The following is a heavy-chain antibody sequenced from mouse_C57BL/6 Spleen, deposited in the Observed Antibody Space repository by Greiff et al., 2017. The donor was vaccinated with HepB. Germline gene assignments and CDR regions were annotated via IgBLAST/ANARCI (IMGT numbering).Heavy chain of an antibody. CDR2: IYPGGGYT. J-gene: IGHJ3*01. V-gene: IGHV1-63*01. CDR3: ARRDYDGEFAY. CDR1: GYTFTNYW. D-gene: IGHD2-4*01. Sequence: QVQLQQSGAELVRPGTSVKMSCKASGYTFTNYWIGWAKQRPGHGLEWIGDIYPGGGYTNYNEKFKGKATLTADKSSSTAYMQFSSLTSEDSAIYYCARRDYDGEFAYWGQGTLVTVSA.